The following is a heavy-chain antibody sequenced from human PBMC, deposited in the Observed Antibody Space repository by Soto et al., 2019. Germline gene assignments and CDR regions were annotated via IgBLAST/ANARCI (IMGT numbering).Heavy chain of an antibody. Sequence: GGSLRLACAASGFTFSSYAMSWVRQAPGKGLEWVSAISGSGGSTYYADSVKGRFTISRDNSKNTLYLQMNSLRAEDTAVYYCAKASIVVVPAASDYWGQGTLVTVSS. J-gene: IGHJ4*02. D-gene: IGHD2-2*01. CDR1: GFTFSSYA. V-gene: IGHV3-23*01. CDR3: AKASIVVVPAASDY. CDR2: ISGSGGST.